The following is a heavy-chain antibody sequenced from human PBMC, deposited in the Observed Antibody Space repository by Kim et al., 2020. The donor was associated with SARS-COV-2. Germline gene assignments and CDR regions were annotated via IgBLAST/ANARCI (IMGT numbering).Heavy chain of an antibody. CDR2: INPSGGST. D-gene: IGHD3-22*01. CDR3: ARDLSPSYHNYYDSSGPDY. CDR1: GYTFSSYY. Sequence: ASVKVSCKASGYTFSSYYIHWVRQAPGQGLEWMGIINPSGGSTSYAQKFQGRVTMTRDTSTSTVYMELSSLRSEDTAVYYCARDLSPSYHNYYDSSGPDYWGQGTLVTVSS. J-gene: IGHJ4*02. V-gene: IGHV1-46*01.